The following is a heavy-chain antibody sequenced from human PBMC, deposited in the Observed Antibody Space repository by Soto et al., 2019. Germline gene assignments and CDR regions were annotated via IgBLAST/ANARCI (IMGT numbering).Heavy chain of an antibody. CDR2: IYPGDSDT. J-gene: IGHJ6*01. V-gene: IGHV5-51*01. D-gene: IGHD2-15*01. CDR1: GYSFTSYW. CDR3: ARRACRGGSCHSDYYYGLGV. Sequence: RGESLKISCKGSGYSFTSYWIGWVRQMPGKGLELMGIIYPGDSDTRYSPAFQGQVTISADKSISTAYLQWRSLKASDTAMSYCARRACRGGSCHSDYYYGLGVCQRRTRVAVSS.